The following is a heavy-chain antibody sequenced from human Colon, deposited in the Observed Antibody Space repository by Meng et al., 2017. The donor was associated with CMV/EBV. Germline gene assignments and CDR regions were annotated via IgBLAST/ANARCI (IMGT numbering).Heavy chain of an antibody. CDR3: AREKRIAAVGTVAFDI. CDR2: IYAGGRST. V-gene: IGHV3-23*03. J-gene: IGHJ3*02. D-gene: IGHD6-13*01. Sequence: GGSLRLSCAGSGFTFSNHAMSWVRQAPGKGLEWVSVIYAGGRSTYFADSMKGRFIISRDDSKNTLYMEMNSLRAEDTAVYYCAREKRIAAVGTVAFDIWGQGTVVTVSS. CDR1: GFTFSNHA.